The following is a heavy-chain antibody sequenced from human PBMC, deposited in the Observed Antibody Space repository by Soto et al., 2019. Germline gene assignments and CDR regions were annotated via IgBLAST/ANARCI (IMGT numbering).Heavy chain of an antibody. CDR1: GFTFSSYA. CDR2: ISGSGDST. CDR3: ARRGSGSYYDY. V-gene: IGHV3-23*01. D-gene: IGHD1-26*01. J-gene: IGHJ4*02. Sequence: EVQLLESGGGLVQPGGSLRLSCAASGFTFSSYAMRWVRQAPGKGLEWVSAISGSGDSTYYADSVKGRFTISRDNSKNTLDLQMNSLRAEDTAVYYCARRGSGSYYDYWGQGTLVIVSS.